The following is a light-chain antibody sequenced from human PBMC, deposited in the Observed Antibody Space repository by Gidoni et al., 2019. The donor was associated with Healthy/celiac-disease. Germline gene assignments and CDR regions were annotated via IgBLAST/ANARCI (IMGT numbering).Light chain of an antibody. V-gene: IGKV3-15*01. CDR2: GAS. J-gene: IGKJ2*01. CDR3: QQYNNWPTLYT. Sequence: ELVMTQSPATLSLSPGERATLSRTSSQSVSSNLACYQQKPGQAPRLLIYGASTRATGITARFSGSGSGTEFTLTISSLQSEDFAVYYCQQYNNWPTLYTFGQGTKLEIK. CDR1: QSVSSN.